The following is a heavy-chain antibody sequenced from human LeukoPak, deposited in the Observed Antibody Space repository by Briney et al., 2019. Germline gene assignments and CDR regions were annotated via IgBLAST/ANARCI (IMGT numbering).Heavy chain of an antibody. V-gene: IGHV1-69*13. Sequence: SVKVSCKASGGTFSSYAISWVRQAPGQGLEWMGGIIPIFGTANYAQKFQGRVTITADESTSTAYMELSSLRSEDTAVYYCARSRVGGYSYAQVYFLDYWGQGTLVTVSS. J-gene: IGHJ4*02. CDR2: IIPIFGTA. D-gene: IGHD5-18*01. CDR1: GGTFSSYA. CDR3: ARSRVGGYSYAQVYFLDY.